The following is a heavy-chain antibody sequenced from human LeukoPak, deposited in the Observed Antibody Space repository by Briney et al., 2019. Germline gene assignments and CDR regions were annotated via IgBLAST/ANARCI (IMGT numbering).Heavy chain of an antibody. J-gene: IGHJ4*02. V-gene: IGHV3-66*01. D-gene: IGHD5-18*01. CDR2: IYSGGST. CDR3: ARGGFSYGFDY. Sequence: PGGSLRLSCVASGFTVSSNYMSWGRQAPGKGLEWVSVIYSGGSTYYADSVKGRFTISRDNSKNTLYLQMNSLRAEDTAVYYCARGGFSYGFDYWGQGTMVTVSS. CDR1: GFTVSSNY.